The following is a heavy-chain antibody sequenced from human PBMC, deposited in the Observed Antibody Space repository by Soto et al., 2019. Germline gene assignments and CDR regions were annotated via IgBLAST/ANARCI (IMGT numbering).Heavy chain of an antibody. Sequence: QVQLQQWGAGRLKPSETLSLTCAVYGGSFSGYYWSWIRQPPGKGLEWIGEINHSGSTKNNPSLKSRVTISVDTSKNQFSLKVSSVTAADTAVYYCARGNQSSGYYPTNYWYFDLWGRGTLVTMSS. CDR1: GGSFSGYY. J-gene: IGHJ2*01. D-gene: IGHD3-22*01. CDR3: ARGNQSSGYYPTNYWYFDL. CDR2: INHSGST. V-gene: IGHV4-34*01.